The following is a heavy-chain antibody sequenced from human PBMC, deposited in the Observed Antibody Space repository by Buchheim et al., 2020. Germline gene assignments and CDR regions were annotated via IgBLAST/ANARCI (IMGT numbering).Heavy chain of an antibody. CDR1: GFTFSRYA. J-gene: IGHJ4*02. D-gene: IGHD3-22*01. Sequence: VQLLESGGGLVQPGGSLRLSCAASGFTFSRYAMNWVRQAPGKGLEWIGYIYYSGSTYYNPSLKSRVTISVDTSKNQFSLKLSSVTAADTAVYYCARTYYYDSSGYLDQTSFDYWGQGTL. CDR3: ARTYYYDSSGYLDQTSFDY. CDR2: IYYSGST. V-gene: IGHV4-59*06.